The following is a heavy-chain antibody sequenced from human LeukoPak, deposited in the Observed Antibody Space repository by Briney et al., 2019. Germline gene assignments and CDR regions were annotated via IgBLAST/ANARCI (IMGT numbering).Heavy chain of an antibody. V-gene: IGHV3-30*02. J-gene: IGHJ4*02. CDR2: IWYDGSNK. CDR1: GFTLSSSG. D-gene: IGHD3-10*01. CDR3: AKTDTLDRGPIIDPPDY. Sequence: PGGSLRLSCGASGFTLSSSGMHWVRQAPGEGLEWVSYIWYDGSNKYYADSVKGRFTISRDNSKNTLYLQMDSLRAGDTALYSCAKTDTLDRGPIIDPPDYWGQGTLVTVSS.